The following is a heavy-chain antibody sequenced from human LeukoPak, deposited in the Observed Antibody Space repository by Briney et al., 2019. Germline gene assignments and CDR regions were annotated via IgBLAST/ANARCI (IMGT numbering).Heavy chain of an antibody. D-gene: IGHD1-26*01. CDR2: IYYSGST. J-gene: IGHJ5*02. CDR3: ARLYGRGPICFDP. CDR1: GGSISSSSYY. V-gene: IGHV4-39*01. Sequence: SETLSLTCTVSGGSISSSSYYWGWIRQPPGKGLEWIGSIYYSGSTYYNPSLKSRVTMSVDTSKNQFSLKLSSVTAADTAVYYCARLYGRGPICFDPWGQGTLVTVSS.